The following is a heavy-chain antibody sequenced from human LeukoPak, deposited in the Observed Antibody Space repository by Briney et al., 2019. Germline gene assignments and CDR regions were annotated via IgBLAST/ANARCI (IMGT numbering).Heavy chain of an antibody. CDR2: IKQDGSEK. D-gene: IGHD4-11*01. CDR1: GFTFSSYW. V-gene: IGHV3-7*04. CDR3: ARGYGNYGY. J-gene: IGHJ4*02. Sequence: GGSLRLSCAASGFTFSSYWMSWVRQAPGKRPEWVANIKQDGSEKYCVDSVKGRFTISRDNVKITLYLEMNSLRSEETGVCYCARGYGNYGYWGQGTLVTVSS.